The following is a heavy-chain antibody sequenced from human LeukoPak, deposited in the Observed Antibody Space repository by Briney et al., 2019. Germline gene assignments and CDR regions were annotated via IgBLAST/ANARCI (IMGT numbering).Heavy chain of an antibody. CDR3: AKQSALHSGSYYADY. Sequence: PGGSLRLSCAASGFTFSSYAMSWVRQAPGKGLEWVSAISGSGGSTYYADSVKGRFTISRDNSKNTLYLQMNSLRAEDTAVYYCAKQSALHSGSYYADYWGQGTLVTVSS. CDR1: GFTFSSYA. D-gene: IGHD1-26*01. V-gene: IGHV3-23*01. J-gene: IGHJ4*02. CDR2: ISGSGGST.